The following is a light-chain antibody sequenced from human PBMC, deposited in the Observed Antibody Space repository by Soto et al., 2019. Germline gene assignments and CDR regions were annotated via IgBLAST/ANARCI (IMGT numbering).Light chain of an antibody. Sequence: ELVMTQSPATLSVSPGERVTLSCRASQSVGSNLAWYQQKPGQAPRVLIYDASTRATVTPARFSGSGSGTEFTLTISSLQSEDFAIYYCQQYDDWPLTFGGGTKVEIK. CDR1: QSVGSN. V-gene: IGKV3-15*01. CDR2: DAS. CDR3: QQYDDWPLT. J-gene: IGKJ4*01.